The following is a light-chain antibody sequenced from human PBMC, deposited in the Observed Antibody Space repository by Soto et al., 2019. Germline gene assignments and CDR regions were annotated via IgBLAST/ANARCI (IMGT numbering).Light chain of an antibody. CDR1: QSVSSSH. CDR3: QQYGSSPLT. V-gene: IGKV3-20*01. Sequence: EIVLTQSPGTLSLSPGERATLSCRASQSVSSSHLAWYQQKPGQAPRLLIYGASSRATGIPDRFSGGGSGTDFTLIISRLEPEDFAVYYCQQYGSSPLTFGQGTRLEI. CDR2: GAS. J-gene: IGKJ5*01.